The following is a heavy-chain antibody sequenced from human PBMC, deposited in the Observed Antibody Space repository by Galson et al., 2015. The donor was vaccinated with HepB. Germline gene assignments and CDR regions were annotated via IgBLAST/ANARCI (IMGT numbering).Heavy chain of an antibody. J-gene: IGHJ3*02. D-gene: IGHD4-17*01. CDR3: AREADYGDYGAFDI. CDR2: ISYSGST. V-gene: IGHV4-39*07. Sequence: LSLTCTVSGGSISSSGFYWGWIRQPPGKGLEWIGNISYSGSTYYNPSLKSRVTISLDTSKNQLSLKLSSVTAVDTAVYYCAREADYGDYGAFDIWGHGTMVTVSS. CDR1: GGSISSSGFY.